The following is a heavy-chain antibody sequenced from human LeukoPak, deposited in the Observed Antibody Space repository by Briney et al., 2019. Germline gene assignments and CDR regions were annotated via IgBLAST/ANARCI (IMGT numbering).Heavy chain of an antibody. J-gene: IGHJ4*02. CDR1: GFTFSSYA. CDR3: ARDRDVGYYFDY. CDR2: ISYDGSNK. D-gene: IGHD2-15*01. Sequence: PGRSLRLSCAASGFTFSSYAMHWVRQAPGKGLEWVAVISYDGSNKYYADSVKGRFTISRDNSKSTLYLQMNSLRAEDTAVYYCARDRDVGYYFDYWGQGTLVTVSS. V-gene: IGHV3-30*04.